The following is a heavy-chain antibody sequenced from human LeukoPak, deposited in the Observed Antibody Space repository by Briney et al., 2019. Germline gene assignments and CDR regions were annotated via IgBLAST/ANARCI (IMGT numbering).Heavy chain of an antibody. CDR2: IYYSGST. CDR1: GGSISSYY. Sequence: SETLSLTCTVSGGSISSYYWSWIQQPPGKGLEWIGYIYYSGSTNYNPSLKSRVTISVDTSKNQFSLKLSSVTAADTAVYYCARMVRKQWLVLNWGQGTLVTVSS. V-gene: IGHV4-59*08. D-gene: IGHD6-19*01. CDR3: ARMVRKQWLVLN. J-gene: IGHJ4*02.